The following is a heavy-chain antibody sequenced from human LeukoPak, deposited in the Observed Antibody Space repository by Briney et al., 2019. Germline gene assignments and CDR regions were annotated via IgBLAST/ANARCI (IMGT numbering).Heavy chain of an antibody. D-gene: IGHD3-16*01. V-gene: IGHV4-34*01. CDR3: AKSGDYLWDY. CDR1: GVSFSGYY. CDR2: INHSGST. J-gene: IGHJ4*02. Sequence: KSSETLSLTCAVYGVSFSGYYWSWIRQPPGKGLEWIGEINHSGSTNYNPSLKSRVTISVDTSKNQFSLKLSSVTAADTAVYYCAKSGDYLWDYWGQGTLVTVSS.